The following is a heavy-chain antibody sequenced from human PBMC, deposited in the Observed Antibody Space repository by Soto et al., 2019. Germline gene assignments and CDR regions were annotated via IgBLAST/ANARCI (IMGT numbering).Heavy chain of an antibody. Sequence: SKTLSLTCTVSGGSISSGGYYWSWIRQHPGKGLEWIGYIYYSGSTYYNPSLKSRVTISVDTSKNQFSLKLSSVTAADTAVYYCARVWYDYVWGSSRDAFDIWGQGTMVTVSS. CDR1: GGSISSGGYY. CDR2: IYYSGST. D-gene: IGHD3-16*01. J-gene: IGHJ3*02. V-gene: IGHV4-31*03. CDR3: ARVWYDYVWGSSRDAFDI.